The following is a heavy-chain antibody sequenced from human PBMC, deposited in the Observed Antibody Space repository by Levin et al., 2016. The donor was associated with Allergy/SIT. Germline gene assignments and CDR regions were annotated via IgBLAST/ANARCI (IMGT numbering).Heavy chain of an antibody. D-gene: IGHD3-3*01. CDR3: TTGRPFWSGYFRVVKFDY. CDR1: GYTLSELS. J-gene: IGHJ4*02. Sequence: ASVKVSCKVSGYTLSELSMHWVRQAPGEGLEWMGGFDPEDGEKIYAQKFQGRVTMTEDTSTDTAYLELSSLRSEDTAVYHCTTGRPFWSGYFRVVKFDYWGQGTLVTVSS. V-gene: IGHV1-24*01. CDR2: FDPEDGEK.